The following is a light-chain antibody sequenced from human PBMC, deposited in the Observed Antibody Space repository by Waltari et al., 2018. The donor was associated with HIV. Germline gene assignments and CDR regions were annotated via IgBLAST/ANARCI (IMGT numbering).Light chain of an antibody. J-gene: IGLJ1*01. V-gene: IGLV2-14*01. Sequence: QSALTQPASMSGSPGQSITISCIRLDSHTDSFYSVSWYQHHPGNAPKLVIYDAPRRPAGISSRFSGSQSGNTAFLTIAGLQAEDEADFYCSSISGGTLVFGGGTTVTVL. CDR2: DAP. CDR3: SSISGGTLV. CDR1: DSHTDSFYS.